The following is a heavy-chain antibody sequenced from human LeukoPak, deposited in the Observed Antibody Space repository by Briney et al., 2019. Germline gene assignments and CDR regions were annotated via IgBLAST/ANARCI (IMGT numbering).Heavy chain of an antibody. CDR3: AKDGIAVAVLPYYFDY. Sequence: PGRSLRLSCAASGFTFDDYAMHWVRQAPGKGLEWVSGISWNSGSIGYADSVKGRFTISRDSAKNSLYLQMNSLRAEDTALYYCAKDGIAVAVLPYYFDYWGQGTLVTVSS. CDR1: GFTFDDYA. CDR2: ISWNSGSI. J-gene: IGHJ4*02. D-gene: IGHD6-19*01. V-gene: IGHV3-9*01.